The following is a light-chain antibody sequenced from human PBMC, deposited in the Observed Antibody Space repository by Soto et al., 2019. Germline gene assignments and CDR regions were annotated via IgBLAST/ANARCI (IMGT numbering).Light chain of an antibody. CDR2: AAS. CDR3: HQANSHHT. Sequence: DIQMTQSPSSVSASVGDRVTITCRASQGIASWLAWYQQKPGKAPKLLIYAASRVQTRVPSRFSRTGSGTDCTLTISSLQPEDLATYYCHQANSHHTLGQGTKLEIK. J-gene: IGKJ2*01. CDR1: QGIASW. V-gene: IGKV1-12*01.